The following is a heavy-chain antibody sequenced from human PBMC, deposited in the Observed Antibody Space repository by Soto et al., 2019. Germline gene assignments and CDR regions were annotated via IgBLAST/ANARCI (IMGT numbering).Heavy chain of an antibody. J-gene: IGHJ4*02. CDR2: INAGYGNT. Sequence: ASVKVSCKASGYTFSSYAMHWVPQAPGQRLEWMGWINAGYGNTKSSQKFQDRVTISRDTSASTAYMELTSLRSEDTAVYYCARDTGDGTFDFWGQGTLVTVSS. D-gene: IGHD7-27*01. V-gene: IGHV1-3*01. CDR3: ARDTGDGTFDF. CDR1: GYTFSSYA.